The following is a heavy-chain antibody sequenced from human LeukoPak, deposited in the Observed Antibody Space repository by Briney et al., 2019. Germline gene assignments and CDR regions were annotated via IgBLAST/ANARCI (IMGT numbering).Heavy chain of an antibody. J-gene: IGHJ2*01. Sequence: SQTLSLTCTVSGGSISSGSYYWSWIRQPAGKGLEWIGRIYTSGSTNYNPSLKSRVTISVDTSKNQFSLKLSSVTAADTAVYYCARREQYTAAAGTGWYLDLWGRGTLVTVSS. CDR1: GGSISSGSYY. CDR2: IYTSGST. V-gene: IGHV4-61*02. CDR3: ARREQYTAAAGTGWYLDL. D-gene: IGHD6-13*01.